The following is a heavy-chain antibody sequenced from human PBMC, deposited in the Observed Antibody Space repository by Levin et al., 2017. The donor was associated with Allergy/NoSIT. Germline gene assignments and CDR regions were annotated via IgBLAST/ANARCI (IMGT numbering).Heavy chain of an antibody. CDR1: GFTFSTYA. Sequence: GGSLRLSCAASGFTFSTYAMSWVRQAPGKGLEWVSGMSGSGDHTLYADSVKGRFTISRDNSKNTLFLQMSGLRAEDTAIYYCAKDYGGNPFDYWGQGTLVTVSS. CDR2: MSGSGDHT. D-gene: IGHD4-23*01. CDR3: AKDYGGNPFDY. J-gene: IGHJ4*02. V-gene: IGHV3-23*01.